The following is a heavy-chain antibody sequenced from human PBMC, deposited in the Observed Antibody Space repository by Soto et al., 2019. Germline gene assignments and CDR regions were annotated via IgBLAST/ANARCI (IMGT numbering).Heavy chain of an antibody. CDR2: IYYSGST. D-gene: IGHD2-2*01. CDR1: GGSVSSVSYY. J-gene: IGHJ5*02. CDR3: ARYCSSVTCHGLDP. V-gene: IGHV4-61*01. Sequence: SETLSLTCTVSGGSVSSVSYYWSWIRQPPGKGLEWIGYIYYSGSTNYNPSLKSRVTMSVDTSKNQFSLKLSSVTAADTAVYYWARYCSSVTCHGLDPWGQGILVIVS.